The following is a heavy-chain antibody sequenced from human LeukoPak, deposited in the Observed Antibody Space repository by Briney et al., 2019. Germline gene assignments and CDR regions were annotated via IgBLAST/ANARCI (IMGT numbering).Heavy chain of an antibody. Sequence: GGSLRLSCAASGFTVSSNYMSWVRQAPGKGLEWVSVIYSGGSTYYADSVKGRFTISRDNSKNTLYLQMNSLRAEDTAVYYCASLILWFGEPNRDDAFDIWGQGTMVTVSS. CDR1: GFTVSSNY. V-gene: IGHV3-53*01. D-gene: IGHD3-10*01. CDR2: IYSGGST. J-gene: IGHJ3*02. CDR3: ASLILWFGEPNRDDAFDI.